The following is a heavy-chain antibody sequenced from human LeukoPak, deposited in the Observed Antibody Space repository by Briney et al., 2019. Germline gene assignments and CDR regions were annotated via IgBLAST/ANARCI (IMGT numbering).Heavy chain of an antibody. CDR1: GLTFNKHA. V-gene: IGHV3-30*09. CDR2: ISYDGSGK. Sequence: PGKFLRLSCEVSGLTFNKHALHWVRQAPGKGLEWVAVISYDGSGKYYAGFVKGRFAISRDNSKNTLSLQMNSLRVEDTAVYYCARGAEYFNALDALDFWGQGTMVTVSS. D-gene: IGHD2/OR15-2a*01. J-gene: IGHJ3*01. CDR3: ARGAEYFNALDALDF.